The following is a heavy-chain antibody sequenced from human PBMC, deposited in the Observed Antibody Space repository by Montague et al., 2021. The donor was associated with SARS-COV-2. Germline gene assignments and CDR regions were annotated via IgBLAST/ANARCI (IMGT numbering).Heavy chain of an antibody. D-gene: IGHD3-10*01. CDR2: FDPEDGET. Sequence: SGKVSCKVSGYPLTELSMHLLRQAPGKGLEWMGGFDPEDGETIYSQKFQGRVTMTEDTSTDTAYMELSSLRSEDTAVYYCATAAVRGVISWFDPWGQGTLVTVSS. CDR3: ATAAVRGVISWFDP. CDR1: GYPLTELS. V-gene: IGHV1-24*01. J-gene: IGHJ5*02.